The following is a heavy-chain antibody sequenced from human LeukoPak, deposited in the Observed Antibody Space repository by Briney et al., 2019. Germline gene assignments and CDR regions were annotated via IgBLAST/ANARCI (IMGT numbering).Heavy chain of an antibody. CDR3: ATLRFLEWLSDSGAFDI. D-gene: IGHD3-3*01. J-gene: IGHJ3*02. V-gene: IGHV4-34*01. CDR2: INHSGST. Sequence: SETLSLTCAVYGGSFSGYYWSWIRQPPGKGLEWIGEINHSGSTYYNPSLKSRVTISVDTSKNQFSLKLSSVTAADTAVYYCATLRFLEWLSDSGAFDIWGQGTIVTVSS. CDR1: GGSFSGYY.